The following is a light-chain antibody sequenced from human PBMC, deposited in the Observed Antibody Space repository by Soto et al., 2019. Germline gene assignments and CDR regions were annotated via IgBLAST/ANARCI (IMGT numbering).Light chain of an antibody. J-gene: IGLJ1*01. Sequence: QSALTQPASVSGSPGQSITISCTGTNSDIGAYKYVSWYQQYPGKAPKLIIYEVINRPSGVSNRFSGSKSANSASLTISGLQAEDESHYYCSSYAGSYTFARNVFGTGTKLTVL. V-gene: IGLV2-14*01. CDR1: NSDIGAYKY. CDR3: SSYAGSYTFARNV. CDR2: EVI.